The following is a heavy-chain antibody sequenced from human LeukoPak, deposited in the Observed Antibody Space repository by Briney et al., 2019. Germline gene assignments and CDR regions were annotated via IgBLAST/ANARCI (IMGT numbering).Heavy chain of an antibody. Sequence: ASVTVSCKASGYTFTGYYMHWVRQAPGQGLEWMGWINPNSGGTNYAQKFQGRVTMTRDTSISTAYMELSRLRSDDTAVYYCARDFGPDVGYYYYYYMDVWGKGTTVTTSS. CDR3: ARDFGPDVGYYYYYYMDV. D-gene: IGHD3-3*01. V-gene: IGHV1-2*02. CDR2: INPNSGGT. J-gene: IGHJ6*03. CDR1: GYTFTGYY.